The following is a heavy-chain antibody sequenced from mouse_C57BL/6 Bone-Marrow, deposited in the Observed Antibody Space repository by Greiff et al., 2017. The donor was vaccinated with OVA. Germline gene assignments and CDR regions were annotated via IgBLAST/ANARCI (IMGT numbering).Heavy chain of an antibody. CDR2: INPYNGGT. V-gene: IGHV1-19*01. CDR3: APHTPYFDD. J-gene: IGHJ2*01. CDR1: GYTFTDYY. Sequence: DVQLQESGPVLVKPGASVKMSCKASGYTFTDYYMNWVKQSHGKSLEWIGVINPYNGGTSYNQKFKGKATLTVDKSSSTAYMELNSLTSEDSAVYYCAPHTPYFDDWGQGTTLTVSS.